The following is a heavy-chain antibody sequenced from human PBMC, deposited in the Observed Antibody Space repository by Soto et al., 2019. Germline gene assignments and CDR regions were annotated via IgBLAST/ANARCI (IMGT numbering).Heavy chain of an antibody. CDR2: ISDSGDRT. Sequence: PVGSLRLSCASSGFTLSMSAVNWVRQAPGEGLEWVSYISDSGDRTYYADSVKGRFTISRDRSKNTVSLQMDSLRAEDTAVYYCAKDRGIIVKAGDAFDVWGQGTKVTVSS. J-gene: IGHJ3*01. CDR3: AKDRGIIVKAGDAFDV. D-gene: IGHD3-16*02. V-gene: IGHV3-23*01. CDR1: GFTLSMSA.